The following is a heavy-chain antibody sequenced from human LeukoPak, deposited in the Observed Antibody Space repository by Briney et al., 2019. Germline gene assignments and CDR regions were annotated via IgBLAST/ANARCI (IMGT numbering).Heavy chain of an antibody. CDR2: IKSKTDGGTT. V-gene: IGHV3-15*01. D-gene: IGHD3-10*01. J-gene: IGHJ4*02. CDR3: TTDRYYYGSGANSIATYYFDY. CDR1: GFTFDDYG. Sequence: GGSLRLSCAASGFTFDDYGMSWVRQAPGKGLEWVGRIKSKTDGGTTDYAAPVKGRFTISRDDSKNTLYLQMNSLKTEDTAVYYCTTDRYYYGSGANSIATYYFDYWGQGTLVTVSS.